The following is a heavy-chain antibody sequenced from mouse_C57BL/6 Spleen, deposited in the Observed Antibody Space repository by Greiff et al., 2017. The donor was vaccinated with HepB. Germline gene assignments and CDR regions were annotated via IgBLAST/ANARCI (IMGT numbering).Heavy chain of an antibody. CDR1: GYSFTGYY. D-gene: IGHD1-1*01. CDR2: INPSTGGT. Sequence: VHVKQSGPELVKPGASVKISCKASGYSFTGYYMNWVKQSPEKSLEWIGEINPSTGGTTYNQKFKAKATLTVDKSSSTAYMQLKSLTSEDSAVYYCARPITTVVDWYFDVWGTGTTVTVSS. V-gene: IGHV1-42*01. J-gene: IGHJ1*03. CDR3: ARPITTVVDWYFDV.